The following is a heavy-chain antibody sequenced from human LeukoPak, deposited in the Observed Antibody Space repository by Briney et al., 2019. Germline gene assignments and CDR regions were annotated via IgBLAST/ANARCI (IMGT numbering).Heavy chain of an antibody. CDR2: ISYDGSNK. CDR1: GFTFSSYG. CDR3: AKDVETHYYYYGMDV. Sequence: GGSLRLSCAASGFTFSSYGMHWVRQAPGKGLEWVAVISYDGSNKYYADSVKGRFTISRDNSKNTLYLQMNSLRAEDTAVYYCAKDVETHYYYYGMDVWGQGTTVTVSS. J-gene: IGHJ6*02. V-gene: IGHV3-30*18.